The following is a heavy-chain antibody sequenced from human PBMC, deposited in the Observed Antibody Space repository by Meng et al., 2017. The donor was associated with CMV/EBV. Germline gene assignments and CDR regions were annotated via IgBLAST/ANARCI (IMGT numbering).Heavy chain of an antibody. CDR1: GGSFSGYY. Sequence: LQQWGAGLLKPSETLSLPCAVYGGSFSGYYWSWIRQPPGKGLEWIGEINHSGSTNYNPSLKSRVTISVDTSKNQFSLKLSSVTAADTAVYYCARGSRRLPRFNWFDPWGQGTLVTVSS. CDR3: ARGSRRLPRFNWFDP. D-gene: IGHD3-3*01. J-gene: IGHJ5*02. V-gene: IGHV4-34*01. CDR2: INHSGST.